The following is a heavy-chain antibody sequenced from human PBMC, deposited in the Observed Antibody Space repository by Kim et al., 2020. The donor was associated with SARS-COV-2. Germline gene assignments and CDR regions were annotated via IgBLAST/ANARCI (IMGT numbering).Heavy chain of an antibody. D-gene: IGHD3-10*01. V-gene: IGHV4-59*08. J-gene: IGHJ5*02. CDR1: GGSISSYY. Sequence: SETLSLTCTVSGGSISSYYWSWIRQPPGKGLEWIGYIYYSGSTNYNPSLKSRVTISVDTSKNQFSLKLSSVTAADTAVYYCARQGSRHSITSNWFDPWGQGTLVTVSS. CDR3: ARQGSRHSITSNWFDP. CDR2: IYYSGST.